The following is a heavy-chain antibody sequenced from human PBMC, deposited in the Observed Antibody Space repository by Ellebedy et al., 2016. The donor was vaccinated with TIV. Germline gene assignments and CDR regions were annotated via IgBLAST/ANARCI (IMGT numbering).Heavy chain of an antibody. D-gene: IGHD2-2*01. CDR2: IYYSGSA. CDR3: ARSQGTDQLLWGVAS. CDR1: GDSISPYY. Sequence: MPSETLSLTCTVSGDSISPYYWNWIRQPPGKGLEWVGYIYYSGSATYNPSPKSRVTISVDRSKNQFSLNLSSVTAADTAMYYCARSQGTDQLLWGVASWGQGTRVTVSS. J-gene: IGHJ5*01. V-gene: IGHV4-59*01.